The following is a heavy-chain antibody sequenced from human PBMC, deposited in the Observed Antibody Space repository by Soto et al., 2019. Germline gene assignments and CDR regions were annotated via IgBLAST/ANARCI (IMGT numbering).Heavy chain of an antibody. CDR3: QRDLGYCSSNSCRDYYGMDV. J-gene: IGHJ6*02. V-gene: IGHV3-7*03. CDR1: GFSFSSYW. D-gene: IGHD2-2*01. CDR2: IKQDGIEK. Sequence: PGGSLRLSCAACGFSFSSYWMSWVRQAPWKGLEWVANIKQDGIEKYYVDSVKGRFTISRDNAKNSLYLQMNSLRAEDTAVYYCQRDLGYCSSNSCRDYYGMDVWGQRTTVAVSS.